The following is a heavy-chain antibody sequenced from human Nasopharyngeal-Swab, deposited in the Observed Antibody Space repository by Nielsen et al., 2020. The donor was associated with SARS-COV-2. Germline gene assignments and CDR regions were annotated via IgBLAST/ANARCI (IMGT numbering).Heavy chain of an antibody. CDR3: ARDRGTYYYDSSGYYYGFDY. CDR1: GFTFSSYA. CDR2: ISYDGSNK. J-gene: IGHJ4*02. Sequence: GGSLRLSCAASGFTFSSYAMHWVRQAPGKGLEWVAVISYDGSNKYYADSVKGRFTISRDNSKNTLYLQMNSLRAEDTAVYYCARDRGTYYYDSSGYYYGFDYWGQGTLVTVSS. V-gene: IGHV3-30-3*01. D-gene: IGHD3-22*01.